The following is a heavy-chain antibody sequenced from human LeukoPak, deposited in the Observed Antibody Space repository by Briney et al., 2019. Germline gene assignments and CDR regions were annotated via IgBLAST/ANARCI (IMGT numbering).Heavy chain of an antibody. J-gene: IGHJ6*02. CDR1: GFTFSSYE. Sequence: GGSLRLSCAASGFTFSSYEMNWVRQAPGKGLEWVSYISSSGSTIYYADSVKGRFTISRDNAKNSLYLQMNSLRAEDTAVYYCARDGSVLLWFGEQDYYYGMDVWGQGTTVTVSS. CDR3: ARDGSVLLWFGEQDYYYGMDV. V-gene: IGHV3-48*03. D-gene: IGHD3-10*01. CDR2: ISSSGSTI.